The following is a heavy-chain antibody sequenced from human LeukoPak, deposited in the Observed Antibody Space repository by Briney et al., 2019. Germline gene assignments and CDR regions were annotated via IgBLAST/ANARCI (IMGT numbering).Heavy chain of an antibody. CDR1: GFSFSDYY. J-gene: IGHJ4*02. V-gene: IGHV3-21*04. D-gene: IGHD4-17*01. CDR2: ISSSSSYI. Sequence: PGGSLRLSCAASGFSFSDYYMHWVRQAPGKGLEWVSAISSSSSYIYYADSVKGRFTISRDNAENSVYLQMASLRAEDTAIYYCAKAEDTTLTPPYYFDYWGQGTLVSVSS. CDR3: AKAEDTTLTPPYYFDY.